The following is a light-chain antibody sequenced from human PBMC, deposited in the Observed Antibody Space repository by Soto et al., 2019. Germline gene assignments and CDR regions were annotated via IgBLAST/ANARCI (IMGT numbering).Light chain of an antibody. CDR1: SSDVGGYNY. J-gene: IGLJ3*02. CDR3: QTFDSSLTISWV. Sequence: QSALTQPASVSGSPGQSITISCTGTSSDVGGYNYVSWYQQYPGKAPKLMIYEVSNRPSGVPDRFSGSRSGTSASLAITGLQAEDEADYYCQTFDSSLTISWVFGGGTKLTVL. V-gene: IGLV2-14*01. CDR2: EVS.